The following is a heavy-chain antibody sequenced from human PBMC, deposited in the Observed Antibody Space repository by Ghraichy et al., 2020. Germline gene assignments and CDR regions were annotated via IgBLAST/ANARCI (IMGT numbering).Heavy chain of an antibody. CDR1: GGSINTASYF. CDR3: ARQATAATPARLFDP. Sequence: SETLSLTCTVSGGSINTASYFWAWIRQPPGRELEWVSTIFYNGDTYYNPSLKSRVTVSLDTSKNQFSLKLSSVTAADTAVYYCARQATAATPARLFDPWGQGTLVTVSS. D-gene: IGHD5-12*01. J-gene: IGHJ5*02. CDR2: IFYNGDT. V-gene: IGHV4-39*01.